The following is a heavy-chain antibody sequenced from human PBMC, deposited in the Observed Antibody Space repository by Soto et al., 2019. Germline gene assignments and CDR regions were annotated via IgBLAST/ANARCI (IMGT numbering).Heavy chain of an antibody. CDR1: GFTFSSYA. CDR2: ISGSGGIT. D-gene: IGHD6-13*01. J-gene: IGHJ3*02. V-gene: IGHV3-23*01. CDR3: AKDLGYGSSWRYALDM. Sequence: PWGSLRLSCSASGFTFSSYAMSWFRQAPGQGLEWVSGISGSGGITHYADSVKGRFTISGDNSRNTLHLQMISLRAEDTGVYYCAKDLGYGSSWRYALDMWGQGTLVTVSS.